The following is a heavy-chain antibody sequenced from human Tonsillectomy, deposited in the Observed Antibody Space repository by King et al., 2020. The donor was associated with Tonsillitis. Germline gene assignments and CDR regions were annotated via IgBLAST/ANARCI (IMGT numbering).Heavy chain of an antibody. CDR3: VKDQDSGYDAYFDY. V-gene: IGHV3-64D*06. CDR1: GFTLSSYA. J-gene: IGHJ4*02. Sequence: VQLVESGGGLVQPGGSLRLSCSASGFTLSSYAMHWVRQAPGKGLEYVSGISKNGGSTYYADSVKGRCSISRDNSKNTVYLQMRSLRAEDTAVYYCVKDQDSGYDAYFDYCGQGTLVTVSS. CDR2: ISKNGGST. D-gene: IGHD5-12*01.